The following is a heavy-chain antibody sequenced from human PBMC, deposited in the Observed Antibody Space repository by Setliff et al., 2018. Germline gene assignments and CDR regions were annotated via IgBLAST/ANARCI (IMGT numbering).Heavy chain of an antibody. Sequence: PGGSLRLSCAASRFTFSNYWTSWVRQAPGKGLEWVANIQQNGRWIYYVDSVRGRCSISRDNARNSVHLQMNSLRAEDTAIYYCVRNGGNSDYWGQGTLVTVSS. CDR1: RFTFSNYW. CDR2: IQQNGRWI. V-gene: IGHV3-7*01. D-gene: IGHD2-8*01. J-gene: IGHJ4*02. CDR3: VRNGGNSDY.